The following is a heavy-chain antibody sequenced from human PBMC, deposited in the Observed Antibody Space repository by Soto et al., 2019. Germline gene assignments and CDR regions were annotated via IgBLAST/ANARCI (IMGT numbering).Heavy chain of an antibody. J-gene: IGHJ4*02. CDR2: IQSETDGGSA. CDR1: GFSFNNAW. V-gene: IGHV3-15*01. D-gene: IGHD2-15*01. CDR3: TTYHRRDCRGGNCHLDY. Sequence: GGPLRLSCAASGFSFNNAWMSWVRQAPGKELEWVGRIQSETDGGSADFAAPVKGRFTISRDDSKSTLYLQMSSLKTEDTAVYYCTTYHRRDCRGGNCHLDYWGQGTLVTVSS.